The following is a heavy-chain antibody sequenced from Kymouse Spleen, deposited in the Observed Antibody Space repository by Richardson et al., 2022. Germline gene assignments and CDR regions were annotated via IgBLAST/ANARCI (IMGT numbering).Heavy chain of an antibody. CDR2: IGTAGDT. D-gene: IGHD6-19*01. CDR1: GFTFSSYD. J-gene: IGHJ4*02. V-gene: IGHV3-13*01. CDR3: ARDGLQSSGWSFDY. Sequence: EVQLVESGGGLVQPGGSLRLSCAASGFTFSSYDMHWVRQATGKGLEWVSAIGTAGDTYYPGSVKGRFTISRENAKNSLYLQMNSLRAGDTAVYYCARDGLQSSGWSFDYWGQGTLVTVSS.